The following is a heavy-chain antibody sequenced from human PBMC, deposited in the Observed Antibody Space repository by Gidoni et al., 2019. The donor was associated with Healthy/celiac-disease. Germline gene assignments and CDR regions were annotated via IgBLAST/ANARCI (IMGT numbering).Heavy chain of an antibody. V-gene: IGHV3-23*01. J-gene: IGHJ3*02. D-gene: IGHD2-15*01. CDR2: ISGSGGST. CDR3: AKEHCSGGSCYSVGAFDI. CDR1: GFTFSRYS. Sequence: EVQLFESGGGLVQPGGSLRLPCAASGFTFSRYSMSWVRQAPGKGLAWVSAISGSGGSTYYADSVKGRFTISRDNSKNTLYLQMNSLRAEDTAVYYCAKEHCSGGSCYSVGAFDIWGQGTMVTVSS.